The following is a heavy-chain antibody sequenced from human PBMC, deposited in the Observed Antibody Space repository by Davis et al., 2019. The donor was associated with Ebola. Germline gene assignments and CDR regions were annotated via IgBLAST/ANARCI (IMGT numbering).Heavy chain of an antibody. Sequence: SETLSLTCTVSDYSISSGYYWGWIRQPPGKGLGWIGSIYYSGSTYYNPSLESRVTISLDTSKNQFSLNMSSVTAADTAVYYCARGRYNYGFFDYWGQGTLVSVSP. D-gene: IGHD4-17*01. CDR3: ARGRYNYGFFDY. V-gene: IGHV4-38-2*02. J-gene: IGHJ4*02. CDR1: DYSISSGYY. CDR2: IYYSGST.